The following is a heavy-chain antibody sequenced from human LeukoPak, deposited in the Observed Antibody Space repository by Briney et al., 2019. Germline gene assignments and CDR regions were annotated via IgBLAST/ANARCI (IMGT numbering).Heavy chain of an antibody. CDR3: AKNGGPHGMDV. J-gene: IGHJ6*02. CDR2: TKHDGSDT. D-gene: IGHD3-16*01. V-gene: IGHV3-7*02. Sequence: GGSLRLSCAASGFTFSSIWMSWVRQAPGKGLEWVANTKHDGSDTNYVDSVKGRFSISRDNAKNSLHLQMNRLRAEDTAVYYCAKNGGPHGMDVRGLGTTVIVSS. CDR1: GFTFSSIW.